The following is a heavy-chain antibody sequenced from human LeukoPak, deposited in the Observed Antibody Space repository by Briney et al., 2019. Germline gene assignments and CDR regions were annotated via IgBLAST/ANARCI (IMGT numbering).Heavy chain of an antibody. V-gene: IGHV4-31*03. Sequence: SQTLSLTCTVSGGSISSGGYYWSWIRQHPGKGLEWIGCIYYSGSTYYNPSLKSRVTISVDTSKNQFSLKLSSVTAADTAVYYCARESSVEMATIDYWGQGTLVTVSS. CDR2: IYYSGST. J-gene: IGHJ4*02. CDR1: GGSISSGGYY. D-gene: IGHD5-24*01. CDR3: ARESSVEMATIDY.